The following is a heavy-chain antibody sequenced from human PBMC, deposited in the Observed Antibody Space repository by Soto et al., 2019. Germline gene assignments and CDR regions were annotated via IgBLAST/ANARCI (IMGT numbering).Heavy chain of an antibody. V-gene: IGHV3-30-3*01. CDR2: ISYDGSNK. CDR1: GFTFSSYA. D-gene: IGHD1-26*01. J-gene: IGHJ5*02. CDR3: AREMDTTTKHWFDP. Sequence: GGSLRLSCAASGFTFSSYAMHWVRQAPGKGLEWVVVISYDGSNKYYADSVKGRFTISRDNSKNTLYLQMNSLRAEDTAVYYCAREMDTTTKHWFDPWGQGTLVTVSS.